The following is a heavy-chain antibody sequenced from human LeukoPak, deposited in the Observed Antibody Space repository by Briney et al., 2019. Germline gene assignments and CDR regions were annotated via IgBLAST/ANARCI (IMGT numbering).Heavy chain of an antibody. CDR1: GFTVGSHA. V-gene: IGHV3-23*01. J-gene: IGHJ4*02. D-gene: IGHD2-2*01. CDR2: ITYSGDNT. CDR3: AKDKLPTAMFSYVY. Sequence: GGSLRLSCAASGFTVGSHAMNWVRQAPGKGLEWVSGITYSGDNTYYAGSVKGRFTISRDNSWNTLFLQMDSLRAEDTAVYYCAKDKLPTAMFSYVYWGQGTLVTVSS.